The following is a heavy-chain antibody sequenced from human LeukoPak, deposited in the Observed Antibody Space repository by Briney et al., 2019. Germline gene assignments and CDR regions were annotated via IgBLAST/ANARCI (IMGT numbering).Heavy chain of an antibody. V-gene: IGHV3-48*03. Sequence: PGGSLRLSCVASGFTFSSYEMNWVRQAPGKGLEWVSSISSSGSTIYNADSVKGRFTISRDNAKNSLYLQMNTLRAEDTAVYSCARASGPFDYWGQGTLVTVSS. D-gene: IGHD3-10*01. J-gene: IGHJ4*02. CDR2: ISSSGSTI. CDR3: ARASGPFDY. CDR1: GFTFSSYE.